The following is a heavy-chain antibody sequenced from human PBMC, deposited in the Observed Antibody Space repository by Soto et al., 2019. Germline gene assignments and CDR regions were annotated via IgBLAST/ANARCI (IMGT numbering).Heavy chain of an antibody. Sequence: TGGSLRLSCAASGFTFSSYAMSWVRQAPGKGLVWVSRIISDGSSADYADFVKGRFTISRDNAKNTMSLQMNSLRPEDTAVYYCARDDPRPGDAFDMWGQGTMVTVSS. CDR3: ARDDPRPGDAFDM. CDR1: GFTFSSYA. CDR2: IISDGSSA. J-gene: IGHJ3*02. V-gene: IGHV3-74*01.